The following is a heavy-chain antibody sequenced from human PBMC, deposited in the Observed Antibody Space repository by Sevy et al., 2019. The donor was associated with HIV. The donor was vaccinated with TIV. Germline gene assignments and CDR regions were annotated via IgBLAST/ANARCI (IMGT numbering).Heavy chain of an antibody. CDR1: GYTFTTYG. CDR2: ISTYNGVT. Sequence: ASVKVSCKASGYTFTTYGIIWVRQAPGQRLEWVGWISTYNGVTNYTPSLQGRVTLTTDTSRSTAYMELRSLRSDDTAVYFCSRDDRTGTSSWVEDHWGQGTLVTVSS. V-gene: IGHV1-18*01. J-gene: IGHJ4*02. D-gene: IGHD6-6*01. CDR3: SRDDRTGTSSWVEDH.